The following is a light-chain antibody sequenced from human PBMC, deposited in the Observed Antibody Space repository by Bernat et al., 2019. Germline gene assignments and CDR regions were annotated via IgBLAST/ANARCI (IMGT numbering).Light chain of an antibody. CDR3: QHLDNYPFT. Sequence: DIQLTQSPPFLSASVGDRVTITCRASQVIGIYLAWYQQKPGKAPNLLIYGASTLETGVPSRFSGSGSGTEFTLTISSPQPEDVATYYCQHLDNYPFTFGQGTRLEI. CDR1: QVIGIY. V-gene: IGKV1-9*01. J-gene: IGKJ5*01. CDR2: GAS.